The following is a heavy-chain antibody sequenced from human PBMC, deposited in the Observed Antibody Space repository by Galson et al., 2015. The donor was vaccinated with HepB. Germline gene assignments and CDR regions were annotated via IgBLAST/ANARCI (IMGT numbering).Heavy chain of an antibody. D-gene: IGHD3-16*01. Sequence: SLKLSCAASGFTFSRYWMTWVRQAPGQGLEWVANINEDGGVRHSFDSVEGRFTISRDNAKNSLYLQINSLRADDTADYYCARETSPNCDAYACTDALDVWGHGTLVTVSS. J-gene: IGHJ3*01. V-gene: IGHV3-7*03. CDR1: GFTFSRYW. CDR2: INEDGGVR. CDR3: ARETSPNCDAYACTDALDV.